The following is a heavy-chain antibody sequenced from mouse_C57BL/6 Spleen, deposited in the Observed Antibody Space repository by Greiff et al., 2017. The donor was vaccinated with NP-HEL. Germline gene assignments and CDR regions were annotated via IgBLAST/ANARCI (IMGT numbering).Heavy chain of an antibody. V-gene: IGHV1-72*01. D-gene: IGHD2-2*01. J-gene: IGHJ1*03. Sequence: QVQLQQPGAELVKPGASVKLSCKASGYTFTSYWMHWVKQRPGRGLEWIGRLYPNSGGTKYNEKFKSKATLTVDKPSSTAYMQLSSLTSEDSAVYYCARVTTGYFDVWGTGTTVTVSS. CDR3: ARVTTGYFDV. CDR1: GYTFTSYW. CDR2: LYPNSGGT.